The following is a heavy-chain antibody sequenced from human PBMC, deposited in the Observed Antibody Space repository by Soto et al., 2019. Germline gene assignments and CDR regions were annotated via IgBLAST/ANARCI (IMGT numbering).Heavy chain of an antibody. D-gene: IGHD5-12*01. CDR1: GFTFSSYA. CDR3: AKYSTSGPSRFFDL. Sequence: GGSLRLSCVGSGFTFSSYAVAWIRQTPGKGLEWVSVIGAGSDGIQYVDSVKGRFSISRDNSKNTLYLHMNSLRAEDTAIYYCAKYSTSGPSRFFDLWGQGTLVTVSS. J-gene: IGHJ4*02. V-gene: IGHV3-23*01. CDR2: IGAGSDGI.